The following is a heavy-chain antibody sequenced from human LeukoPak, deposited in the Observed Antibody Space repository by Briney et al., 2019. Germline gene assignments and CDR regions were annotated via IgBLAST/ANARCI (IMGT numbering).Heavy chain of an antibody. CDR2: IYPDDSET. CDR3: ARRASGYDFHVDF. CDR1: GYSFSMYW. J-gene: IGHJ4*02. Sequence: GESLKISCKGSGYSFSMYWIGWVRQMPGKGLEWMGIIYPDDSETRYSPSFQGQVTISVDKSITTAYLQWSSLKSSDTGIYYCARRASGYDFHVDFWGQGTLVNVYS. D-gene: IGHD5-12*01. V-gene: IGHV5-51*01.